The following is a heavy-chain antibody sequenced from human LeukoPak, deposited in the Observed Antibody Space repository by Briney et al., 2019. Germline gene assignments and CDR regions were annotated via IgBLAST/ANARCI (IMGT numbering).Heavy chain of an antibody. CDR1: GYTFTGYY. CDR3: AREFWLVRPRGMDV. Sequence: ASVKDSCKASGYTFTGYYMHWVRQAPGEGLGWMGWINPKRGGTNYAQKFQGWVTMTRDTSISTAYMELSRLRSDDTAVYCCAREFWLVRPRGMDVWGKGTTVTVSS. CDR2: INPKRGGT. V-gene: IGHV1-2*04. J-gene: IGHJ6*04. D-gene: IGHD6-19*01.